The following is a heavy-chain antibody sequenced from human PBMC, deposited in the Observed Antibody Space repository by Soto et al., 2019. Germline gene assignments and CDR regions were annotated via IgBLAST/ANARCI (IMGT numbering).Heavy chain of an antibody. CDR1: GFPFSSYA. J-gene: IGHJ4*02. Sequence: EVQLLESGGGLVQPGGSLRLSCAASGFPFSSYAMSWVRQAPGKGLEWVSAISGSGGSTYYADSVKGRFTISRDNSKNTLYLQMNSLRAEDTAVYYCAKYLRGRWLVLNYWGQGTLVTVSS. V-gene: IGHV3-23*01. CDR3: AKYLRGRWLVLNY. CDR2: ISGSGGST. D-gene: IGHD6-19*01.